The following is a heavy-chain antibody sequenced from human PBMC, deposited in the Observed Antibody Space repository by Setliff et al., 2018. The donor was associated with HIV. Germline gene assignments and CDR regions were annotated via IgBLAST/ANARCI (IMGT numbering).Heavy chain of an antibody. CDR1: GFTLSSYS. D-gene: IGHD1-20*01. J-gene: IGHJ4*02. CDR3: AGDLWGTYNGYLHY. CDR2: ITGTGSGR. V-gene: IGHV3-48*04. Sequence: GGSLRLSCAASGFTLSSYSIHWVRQAPGQGLGWVSYITGTGSGRDYADSVKGRFTISRDNAKNSLFLQMNNLTVDDTGLYFCAGDLWGTYNGYLHYWGRGTLVTVSS.